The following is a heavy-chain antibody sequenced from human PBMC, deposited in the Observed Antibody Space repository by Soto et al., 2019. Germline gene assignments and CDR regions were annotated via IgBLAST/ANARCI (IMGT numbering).Heavy chain of an antibody. CDR3: ARSPPRQEYYDFWSGYYKGYYYYYMDV. D-gene: IGHD3-3*01. CDR1: GFSLSTSGMC. Sequence: SGPTLVNPTQTLTLTCTFSGFSLSTSGMCVSWIRQPPGKALEWLARIDWDDDKYYSTSLKTRLTISKDTSKNQVVLTMTNMDPVDTATYYCARSPPRQEYYDFWSGYYKGYYYYYMDVWGKGTTVTVSS. V-gene: IGHV2-70*11. CDR2: IDWDDDK. J-gene: IGHJ6*03.